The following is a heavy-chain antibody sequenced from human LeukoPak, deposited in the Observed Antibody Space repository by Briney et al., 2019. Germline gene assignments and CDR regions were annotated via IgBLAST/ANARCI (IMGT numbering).Heavy chain of an antibody. V-gene: IGHV3-23*01. CDR1: GLTFSDYR. D-gene: IGHD3-9*01. CDR3: AKFYDILTVYFDY. Sequence: PGGSLRLSCAVSGLTFSDYRMIWVRQAPEKRLEWVAVTAGADYVIQYADSVKGRFTISTDNSKNTVYLQMNSLRAEDTAVYYCAKFYDILTVYFDYWGQGTLVTVSS. J-gene: IGHJ4*02. CDR2: TAGADYVI.